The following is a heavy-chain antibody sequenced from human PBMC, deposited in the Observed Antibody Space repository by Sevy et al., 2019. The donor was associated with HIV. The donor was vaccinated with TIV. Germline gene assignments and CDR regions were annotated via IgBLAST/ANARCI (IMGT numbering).Heavy chain of an antibody. Sequence: GGSLRLSCAASGFTFRSYWMHWVRQAPGKGLVWVSRIDSDGNTATYADSVKGRFTISRDNTKNTLYLQMNSLRLEDTAVYYCSSIRPGDSYHYYWGQGTLVSVSS. CDR1: GFTFRSYW. CDR2: IDSDGNTA. J-gene: IGHJ4*02. D-gene: IGHD3-16*02. V-gene: IGHV3-74*01. CDR3: SSIRPGDSYHYY.